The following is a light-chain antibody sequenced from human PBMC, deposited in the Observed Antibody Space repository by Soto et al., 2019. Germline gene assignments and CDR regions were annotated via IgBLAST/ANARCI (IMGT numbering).Light chain of an antibody. J-gene: IGKJ1*01. CDR3: QQYNNWPPT. Sequence: EIVMTQSPATLSVSPGERATLSCRASQSVSSNLAWYQQKPGQAPRLLIYGASTRATGIPARFSGSGSGTAFTLTISSLQSEDFAVYCCQQYNNWPPTFGQGTKVEIQ. CDR2: GAS. CDR1: QSVSSN. V-gene: IGKV3-15*01.